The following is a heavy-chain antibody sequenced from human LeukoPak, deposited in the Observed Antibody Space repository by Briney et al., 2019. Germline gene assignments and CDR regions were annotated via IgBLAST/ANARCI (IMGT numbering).Heavy chain of an antibody. CDR3: ARGIAAYDY. J-gene: IGHJ4*02. V-gene: IGHV3-7*01. D-gene: IGHD6-6*01. CDR1: GFTFSSYA. CDR2: IKQDGSEK. Sequence: GGSLRLSCAASGFTFSSYAMSWVRQAPGKGLEWVANIKQDGSEKYYVDSVKGRFTISRDNAKNSLYLQMNSLRAEDTAVYYCARGIAAYDYWGQGTLVTVSS.